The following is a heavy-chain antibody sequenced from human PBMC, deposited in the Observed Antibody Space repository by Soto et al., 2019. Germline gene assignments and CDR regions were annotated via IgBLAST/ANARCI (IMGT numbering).Heavy chain of an antibody. CDR2: IYYSGST. CDR3: ARAAPSRISSYGMDV. CDR1: GGSISSGDYY. V-gene: IGHV4-30-4*01. J-gene: IGHJ6*02. D-gene: IGHD6-6*01. Sequence: PSETLSLTCTVSGGSISSGDYYWSWIRQPPGKGLEWIGYIYYSGSTYYNPSLKSRVTISVDTSKNQFSLNLNSVTAADTAVYYCARAAPSRISSYGMDVWGQGTTVTVSS.